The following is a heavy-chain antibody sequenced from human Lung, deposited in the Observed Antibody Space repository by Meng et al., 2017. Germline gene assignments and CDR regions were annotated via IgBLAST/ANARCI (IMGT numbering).Heavy chain of an antibody. CDR2: TYYRSKWYN. Sequence: VRLQQSGPGLVKPPQTLSPTCAISGDSVAINSAAWNWIRQSPSRGLEWLERTYYRSKWYNGYAVSVRSRITINPDTSKNQFSLQLNSVTPEDTAVYYCARSQQWLDSWGQGTLVTVSS. CDR3: ARSQQWLDS. J-gene: IGHJ4*02. V-gene: IGHV6-1*01. D-gene: IGHD6-19*01. CDR1: GDSVAINSAA.